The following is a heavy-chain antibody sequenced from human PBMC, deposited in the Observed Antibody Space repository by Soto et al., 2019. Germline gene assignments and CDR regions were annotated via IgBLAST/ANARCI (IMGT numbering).Heavy chain of an antibody. Sequence: EVQLVESGGGLVKPGGSLRLSCAASGFTFSNAWMSWVRQAPGKGLEWVGRIKSKTDGGTTDYAAPVKGRFTISRDDSKNTLYLQMNSLKTEDTAVYYCTTVEGYCTNGVCYAIRAFDYWGQGTLVTVSS. D-gene: IGHD2-8*01. J-gene: IGHJ4*02. CDR2: IKSKTDGGTT. V-gene: IGHV3-15*01. CDR1: GFTFSNAW. CDR3: TTVEGYCTNGVCYAIRAFDY.